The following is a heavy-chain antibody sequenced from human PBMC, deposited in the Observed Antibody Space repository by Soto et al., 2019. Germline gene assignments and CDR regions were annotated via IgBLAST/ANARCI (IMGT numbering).Heavy chain of an antibody. V-gene: IGHV4-59*01. CDR3: ARGVDSSGFYYYYYMDV. J-gene: IGHJ6*03. D-gene: IGHD6-19*01. Sequence: SETLSLTCTVSGGSISSYYWSWIRQPPGKGLEWIGYIYYSGSTNYNPSLKSRVTISVDTSKNQFSLKLSSVTAADTAVYYCARGVDSSGFYYYYYMDVWGKGTTVTVSS. CDR2: IYYSGST. CDR1: GGSISSYY.